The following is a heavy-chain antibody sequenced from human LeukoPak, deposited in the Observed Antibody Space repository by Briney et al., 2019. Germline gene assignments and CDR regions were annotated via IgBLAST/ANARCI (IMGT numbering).Heavy chain of an antibody. Sequence: PGGSLRLSCAASGFTFSADVMSWVCQAPGEGLECVSAISESGGKTYYADSVKGRFTISRDNSKNMLYMQMNSLKAEEKAVYYCARVSGKIIIWPPTFGEGMEVWGQGTTVTVSS. V-gene: IGHV3-23*01. CDR3: ARVSGKIIIWPPTFGEGMEV. J-gene: IGHJ6*02. CDR1: GFTFSADV. CDR2: ISESGGKT. D-gene: IGHD3-10*01.